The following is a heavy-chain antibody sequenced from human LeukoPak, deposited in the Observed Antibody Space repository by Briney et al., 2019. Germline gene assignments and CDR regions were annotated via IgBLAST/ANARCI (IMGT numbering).Heavy chain of an antibody. CDR2: IKSKRDGETT. CDR1: GFIFSYVW. Sequence: PGGSLRLSCAASGFIFSYVWMSWVRQVPGKGLEWVGRIKSKRDGETTDYTAPVKGRFTISRDDSKTTLYLQMNSLKTEDTAVYYCTTEYTYSYYFDYWGQGTLVTVSS. V-gene: IGHV3-15*01. CDR3: TTEYTYSYYFDY. D-gene: IGHD1-26*01. J-gene: IGHJ4*02.